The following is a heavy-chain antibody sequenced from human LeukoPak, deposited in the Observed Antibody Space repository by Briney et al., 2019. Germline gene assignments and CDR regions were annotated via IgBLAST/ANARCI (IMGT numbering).Heavy chain of an antibody. CDR2: ISWNSGSI. J-gene: IGHJ4*02. D-gene: IGHD6-13*01. V-gene: IGHV3-9*01. CDR3: AKDIRIAAAGRGIDY. CDR1: GFTFSSYW. Sequence: GGSLRLSCAASGFTFSSYWMSWVRQTPGKGLEWVSGISWNSGSIGYADSVKGRFTISRDNAKNSLYLQMNSLRAEDTALYYCAKDIRIAAAGRGIDYWGQGTLVTVSS.